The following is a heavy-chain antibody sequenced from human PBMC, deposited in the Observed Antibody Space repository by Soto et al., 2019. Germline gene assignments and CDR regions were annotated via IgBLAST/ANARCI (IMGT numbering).Heavy chain of an antibody. D-gene: IGHD4-17*01. CDR1: GGSISSDDYY. V-gene: IGHV4-31*03. J-gene: IGHJ4*02. Sequence: SETLSLTCTVSGGSISSDDYYWNWIRQHPGKGLECIGHKSYSGSTNYNPSLKSRVPISLVTSKNHFSLKPSSVTPADTAVYYSARQQYGVGLADRGRGTLVTVPT. CDR2: KSYSGST. CDR3: ARQQYGVGLAD.